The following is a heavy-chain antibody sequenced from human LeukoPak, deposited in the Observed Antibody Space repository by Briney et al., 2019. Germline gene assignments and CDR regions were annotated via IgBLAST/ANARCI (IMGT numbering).Heavy chain of an antibody. Sequence: GGSLRLSCAASGFIFSSYWMSWVRQAPGKGLEWVANIKQDGSGKYYVDSVKGRFTISRDNAKNSLYLQMNSLRAEDTAVYYCGKGGSLFHYWGQGTLVTVSS. D-gene: IGHD1-26*01. CDR3: GKGGSLFHY. V-gene: IGHV3-7*01. CDR2: IKQDGSGK. J-gene: IGHJ4*02. CDR1: GFIFSSYW.